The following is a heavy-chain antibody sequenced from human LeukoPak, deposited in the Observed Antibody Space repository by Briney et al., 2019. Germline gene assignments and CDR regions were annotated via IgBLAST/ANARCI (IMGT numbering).Heavy chain of an antibody. J-gene: IGHJ4*02. CDR2: IYYSGNT. CDR1: GDSISSSNSY. D-gene: IGHD3/OR15-3a*01. Sequence: SVTLSLTCIVSGDSISSSNSYWGWIRQPPGKGLEWIGSIYYSGNTYYNASLKSRVSISVDASKNHFSLRLTSVTAADTAVYYCARQTGSGLFILPGGQGTLVTVSS. CDR3: ARQTGSGLFILP. V-gene: IGHV4-39*01.